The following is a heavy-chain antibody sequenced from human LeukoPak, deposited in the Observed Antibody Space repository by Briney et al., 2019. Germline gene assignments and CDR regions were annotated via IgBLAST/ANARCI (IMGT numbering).Heavy chain of an antibody. CDR1: GFTFSSYA. CDR2: ISGSGGST. Sequence: LPGGSLRLSCAASGFTFSSYAMSWVRQAPGKGLEWVSAISGSGGSTYYADSVKGRFTISRDNSKNTLYLQMNSLRAEDTAVYYCAKAGLTTSDYYYYMDVWGKGTTVTVSS. V-gene: IGHV3-23*01. D-gene: IGHD4-11*01. J-gene: IGHJ6*03. CDR3: AKAGLTTSDYYYYMDV.